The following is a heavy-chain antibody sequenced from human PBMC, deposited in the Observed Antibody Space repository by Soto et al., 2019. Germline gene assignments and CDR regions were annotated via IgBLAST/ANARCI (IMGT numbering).Heavy chain of an antibody. V-gene: IGHV3-30*18. J-gene: IGHJ4*02. CDR3: AKAGSYYYDSSGPIDY. Sequence: GGSLRLSCAASGFTFSSYGMHWVRQAPGKGLERVAVISYDGSNKYYTDSVKGRFTISRDNSKNTLYLQMNSLRAEDTAVYYCAKAGSYYYDSSGPIDYWGQGTLVTVSS. CDR2: ISYDGSNK. D-gene: IGHD3-22*01. CDR1: GFTFSSYG.